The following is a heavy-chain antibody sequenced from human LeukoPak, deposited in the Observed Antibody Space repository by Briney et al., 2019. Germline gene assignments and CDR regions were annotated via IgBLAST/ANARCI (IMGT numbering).Heavy chain of an antibody. Sequence: GGSLRLSCAASGFTFSSYSMNWVRQAPGKGLEWVSSISSSSSYIYYADSVKGRFTISRDNAKNSLYLQMNSLRADDAAVYYCARCGDGLPCDFDYWGQGTLVTDSS. D-gene: IGHD3-10*01. CDR1: GFTFSSYS. CDR2: ISSSSSYI. J-gene: IGHJ4*02. CDR3: ARCGDGLPCDFDY. V-gene: IGHV3-21*01.